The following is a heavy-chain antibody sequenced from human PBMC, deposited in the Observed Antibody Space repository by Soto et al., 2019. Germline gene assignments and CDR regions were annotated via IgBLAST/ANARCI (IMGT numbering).Heavy chain of an antibody. D-gene: IGHD3-16*01. CDR2: IYHSGST. CDR1: GCSISSGGYS. CDR3: ARALDGGWDYYYYGMDV. Sequence: SETLSLTCAFSGCSISSGGYSWSWIRQPPGKGLEWTGYIYHSGSTYYNPSLKSRVTISVDRSKNQFSLKLSSVTAADTAVYYCARALDGGWDYYYYGMDVWGQGTTVTVSS. J-gene: IGHJ6*02. V-gene: IGHV4-30-2*01.